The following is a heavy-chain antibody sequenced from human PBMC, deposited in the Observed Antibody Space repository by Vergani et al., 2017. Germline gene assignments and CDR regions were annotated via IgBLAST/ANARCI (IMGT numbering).Heavy chain of an antibody. J-gene: IGHJ4*02. V-gene: IGHV3-9*01. D-gene: IGHD3-22*01. CDR3: ARKKYYDSKDYYQVEPFDY. CDR1: GFTFDDYA. CDR2: ISWNSGSI. Sequence: EVQLVESGGGLVQPGRSLRLSCAASGFTFDDYAMHWVRQAPGKGLEWVSGISWNSGSIGYADSVKGRFTISRDNSKNSVYLQMNSLRAEDTAIYYCARKKYYDSKDYYQVEPFDYWGQGTLVTVSS.